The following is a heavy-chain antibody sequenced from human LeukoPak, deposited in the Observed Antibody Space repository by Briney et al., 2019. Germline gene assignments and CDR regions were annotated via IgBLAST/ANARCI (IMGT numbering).Heavy chain of an antibody. CDR3: ARGPPNYYYDSSGLFDY. V-gene: IGHV3-30*03. CDR2: ILYDGSKK. D-gene: IGHD3-22*01. CDR1: GFTFSAYA. J-gene: IGHJ4*02. Sequence: PGGSLRLSCAASGFTFSAYAMHWVRQAPGKGLEWVASILYDGSKKYYGDSVKGRFSIYRDNSNYTLYLQMNSLRAEDTAVYYCARGPPNYYYDSSGLFDYWGQGTLVTVSS.